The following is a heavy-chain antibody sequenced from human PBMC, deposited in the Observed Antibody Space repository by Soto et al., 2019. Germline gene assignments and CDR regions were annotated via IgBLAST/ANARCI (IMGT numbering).Heavy chain of an antibody. CDR1: AFTFIRYE. V-gene: IGHV3-48*03. CDR3: ATVDCSSTCCDVTHYYNGMDV. D-gene: IGHD2-2*01. Sequence: PGGSLRLSCAASAFTFIRYEMNWVRQAPGKGLEGVSYISSSGSTIYYAGSVKGRFTISRDNAKNSLYLQMNSLRAEDQAVYYSATVDCSSTCCDVTHYYNGMDVCGKATTGT. J-gene: IGHJ6*04. CDR2: ISSSGSTI.